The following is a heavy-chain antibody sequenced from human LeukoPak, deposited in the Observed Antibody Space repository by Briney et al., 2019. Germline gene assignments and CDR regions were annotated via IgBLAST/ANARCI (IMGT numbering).Heavy chain of an antibody. V-gene: IGHV3-64*01. CDR3: ARVGDIDAFDI. CDR2: ISRNGGST. D-gene: IGHD4-17*01. Sequence: GGSLRLSCAASGVTFSNYARHWVRQAPGKGLEYVSAISRNGGSTYYANSVKGRFTISRDNSKNTLFLQMGSLRAEDMAVYYCARVGDIDAFDIWGQGTMVTVSS. CDR1: GVTFSNYA. J-gene: IGHJ3*02.